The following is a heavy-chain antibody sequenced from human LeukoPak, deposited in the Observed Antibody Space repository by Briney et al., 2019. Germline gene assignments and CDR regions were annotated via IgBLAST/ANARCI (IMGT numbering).Heavy chain of an antibody. CDR2: IYYSGST. J-gene: IGHJ5*02. V-gene: IGHV4-39*07. CDR1: GGSISSSSYY. Sequence: SETLSLTCTVSGGSISSSSYYWGWIRRPPGKGLEWIGSIYYSGSTYYNPSLKSRVTISVDTSKNQFSLKLSSVTAADTAVYYCAREPYCSGGSCPFDPWGQGTLVTVSS. D-gene: IGHD2-15*01. CDR3: AREPYCSGGSCPFDP.